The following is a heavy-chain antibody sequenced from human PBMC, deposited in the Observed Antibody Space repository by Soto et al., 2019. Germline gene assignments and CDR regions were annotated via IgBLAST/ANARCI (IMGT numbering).Heavy chain of an antibody. CDR1: GFTFSSYG. J-gene: IGHJ4*02. CDR3: AKEGSSSVLWLANFDY. CDR2: ISYDGSNK. Sequence: GGSLRLSCAASGFTFSSYGMHWVRQAPGKGLEWVAVISYDGSNKYYADSVKGRFTISRDNSKNTLYLQMNSLRAEDTAVYYCAKEGSSSVLWLANFDYWGQGTLVTVSS. V-gene: IGHV3-30*18. D-gene: IGHD6-6*01.